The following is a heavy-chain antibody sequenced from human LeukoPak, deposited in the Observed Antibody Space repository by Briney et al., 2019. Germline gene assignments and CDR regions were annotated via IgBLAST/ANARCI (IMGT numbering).Heavy chain of an antibody. CDR1: GYTLTELS. CDR3: ATSRGYCSSTSCPLDY. J-gene: IGHJ4*02. Sequence: ASVKVSCKVSGYTLTELSMHWVRQAPGKGLEWMGGFDPEDGVTIYAQKFQGRVTMTEDTSTDTAYMELSSLRSEDTAVYYCATSRGYCSSTSCPLDYWGQGTLVTV. CDR2: FDPEDGVT. D-gene: IGHD2-2*01. V-gene: IGHV1-24*01.